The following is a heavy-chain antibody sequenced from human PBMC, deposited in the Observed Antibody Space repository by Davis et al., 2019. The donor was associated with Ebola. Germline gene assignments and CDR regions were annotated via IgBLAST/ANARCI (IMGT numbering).Heavy chain of an antibody. J-gene: IGHJ4*02. CDR1: GFTFNSYS. V-gene: IGHV3-21*01. CDR2: ISSSSSYI. CDR3: ARATILDY. Sequence: GESLKISCAASGFTFNSYSMNWVRQAPGKGLEWVSSISSSSSYIYYADSVKGRFTISRDNAKNSLYLQMNSLRAEDTAVYYCARATILDYWGQGTLVTVSS. D-gene: IGHD5-24*01.